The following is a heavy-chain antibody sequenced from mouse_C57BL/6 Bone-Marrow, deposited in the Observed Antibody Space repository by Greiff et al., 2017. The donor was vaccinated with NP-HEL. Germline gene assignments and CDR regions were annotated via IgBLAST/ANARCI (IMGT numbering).Heavy chain of an antibody. CDR3: PSITTVVATGDYFDY. CDR1: GFTFSNYW. J-gene: IGHJ2*01. D-gene: IGHD1-1*01. Sequence: EVQRVESGGGLVQPGGSMKLSCVASGFTFSNYWMNWVRQSPEKGLEWVAQIRLKSDNYATHYAESVKGRFTISRDDSKSSVYLQMNNLRAEDTGIYYCPSITTVVATGDYFDYWGQGTTLTVSS. CDR2: IRLKSDNYAT. V-gene: IGHV6-3*01.